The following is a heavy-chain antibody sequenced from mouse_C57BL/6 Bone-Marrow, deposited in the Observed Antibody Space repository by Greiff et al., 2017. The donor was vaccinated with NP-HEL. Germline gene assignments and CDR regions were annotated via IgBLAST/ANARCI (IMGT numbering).Heavy chain of an antibody. V-gene: IGHV1-53*01. CDR1: GYTFTSYW. Sequence: VQLQQPGTELVKPGASVKLSCKASGYTFTSYWMHWVKQRPGQGLEWIGNINPSNGGTNYHEKFKSKATLTGDKSSSPAYMQLSSLTSEDSAVYYCAKRGLITTVVAPFAYWGQGTLVTVSA. CDR3: AKRGLITTVVAPFAY. J-gene: IGHJ3*01. D-gene: IGHD1-1*01. CDR2: INPSNGGT.